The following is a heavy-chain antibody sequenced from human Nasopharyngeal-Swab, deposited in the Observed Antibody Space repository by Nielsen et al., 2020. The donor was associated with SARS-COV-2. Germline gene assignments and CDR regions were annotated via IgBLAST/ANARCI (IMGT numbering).Heavy chain of an antibody. CDR2: ISVSGGRT. V-gene: IGHV3-23*01. J-gene: IGHJ4*02. CDR1: GFIFSASA. Sequence: GESLKISCAASGFIFSASAIHWVRQAPGKGPEWVSGISVSGGRTYYADSVTGRFTISRDNSKNMLVLQMNSLRAEDTAVYYCAKEEQWLVHDWGQGTLVTVSS. CDR3: AKEEQWLVHD. D-gene: IGHD6-19*01.